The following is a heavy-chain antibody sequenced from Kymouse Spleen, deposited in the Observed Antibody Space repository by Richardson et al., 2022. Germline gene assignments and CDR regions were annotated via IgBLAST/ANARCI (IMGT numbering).Heavy chain of an antibody. CDR2: IRSKANSYAT. Sequence: EVQLVESGGGLVQPGGSLKLSCAASGFTFSGSAMHWVRQASGKGLEWVGRIRSKANSYATAYAASVKGRFTISRDDSKNTAYLQMNSLKTEDTAVYYCTRRGSSGWRGNYYGMDVWGQGTTVTVSS. D-gene: IGHD6-19*01. J-gene: IGHJ6*02. V-gene: IGHV3-73*02. CDR3: TRRGSSGWRGNYYGMDV. CDR1: GFTFSGSA.